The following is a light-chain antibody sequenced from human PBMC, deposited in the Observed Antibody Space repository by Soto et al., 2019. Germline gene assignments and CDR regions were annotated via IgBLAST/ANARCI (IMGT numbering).Light chain of an antibody. CDR1: QTITPW. V-gene: IGKV1-5*03. Sequence: DIQMTQSPSTLSASVGDRVTITCRASQTITPWLAWYQQKPGKAPKLLIYKASSLESGVPSRFSGSGSGTEFTLTISSLQPDDFATYYCQQYDSYSLRTFGQGTRVEI. CDR2: KAS. CDR3: QQYDSYSLRT. J-gene: IGKJ1*01.